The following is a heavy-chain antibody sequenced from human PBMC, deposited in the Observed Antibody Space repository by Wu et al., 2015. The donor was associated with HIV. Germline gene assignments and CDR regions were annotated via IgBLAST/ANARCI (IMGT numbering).Heavy chain of an antibody. D-gene: IGHD3-22*01. CDR3: ARDGYYDSINYYYMDV. CDR1: GYTFITSG. Sequence: QVQLVQSGAEVKKPGASVKVSCKASGYTFITSGINWVRQAPGQGLEWMGWIDAYNGNTNYAQNFQGRVTMTTDTSTSTAYMELRSLRFDDTAVYYCARDGYYDSINYYYMDVWGKGTTVTVSS. CDR2: IDAYNGNT. J-gene: IGHJ6*03. V-gene: IGHV1-18*01.